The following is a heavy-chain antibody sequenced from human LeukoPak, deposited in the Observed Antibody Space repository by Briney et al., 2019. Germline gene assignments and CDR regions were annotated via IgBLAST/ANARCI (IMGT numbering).Heavy chain of an antibody. J-gene: IGHJ4*02. CDR2: ICTSGST. CDR3: VRDCLSGSCPRF. V-gene: IGHV4-4*07. D-gene: IGHD2-15*01. CDR1: GGSISSYY. Sequence: SETLSLTCTVSGGSISSYYWSWIRQPAGKGLEWIGRICTSGSTNYNPSLKSRVTMSVDTSKNQFSLKLSSVTAADTALYYCVRDCLSGSCPRFWGQGTLVIVSS.